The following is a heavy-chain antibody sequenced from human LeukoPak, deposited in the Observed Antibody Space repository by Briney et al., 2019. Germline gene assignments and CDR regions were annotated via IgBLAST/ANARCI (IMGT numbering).Heavy chain of an antibody. V-gene: IGHV3-30-3*01. CDR3: ARGPTTVVAPGFDY. D-gene: IGHD4-23*01. Sequence: GGPLRLSCAASGFTFSSDAMHWVRQAPGKGLEWVAGISYDGNNKYYADSVKGRFTISRDNSKNTLYLQMNSLKTEDTAVFYCARGPTTVVAPGFDYWGQGTLVTVSS. J-gene: IGHJ4*02. CDR2: ISYDGNNK. CDR1: GFTFSSDA.